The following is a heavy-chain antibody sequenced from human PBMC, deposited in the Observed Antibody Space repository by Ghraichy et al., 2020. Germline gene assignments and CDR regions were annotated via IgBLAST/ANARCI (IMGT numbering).Heavy chain of an antibody. Sequence: GGSLRLSCAASGFTFSSYAMHWVRQAPGKGLECVAVISYDGSNKYYADSVKGRFTISRDNSKSTLYLQMNSLRAEDTAVYYCAREVGYCSGGSCWSYWFDSWGQGTLVTVSS. CDR2: ISYDGSNK. D-gene: IGHD2-15*01. V-gene: IGHV3-30*04. CDR1: GFTFSSYA. J-gene: IGHJ5*01. CDR3: AREVGYCSGGSCWSYWFDS.